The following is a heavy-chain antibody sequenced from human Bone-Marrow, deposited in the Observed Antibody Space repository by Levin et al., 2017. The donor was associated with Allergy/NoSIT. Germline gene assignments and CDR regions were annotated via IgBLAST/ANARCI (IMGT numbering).Heavy chain of an antibody. CDR1: GGSITDYY. J-gene: IGHJ6*02. CDR2: IYYSGST. CDR3: TRELTGPTGNFGLDV. V-gene: IGHV4-59*01. D-gene: IGHD1-7*01. Sequence: PSETLSLTCSLSGGSITDYYWTWIRQPPGKGLEWIGYIYYSGSTNYNPSLKSRVTISVASSKKEFSLQLSSVTAADTAVYYCTRELTGPTGNFGLDVWGQGTTVTVSS.